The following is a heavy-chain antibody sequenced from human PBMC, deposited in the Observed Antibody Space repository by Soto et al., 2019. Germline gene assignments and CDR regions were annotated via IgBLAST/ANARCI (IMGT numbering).Heavy chain of an antibody. D-gene: IGHD6-19*01. CDR3: ARRPYSSGWYPNGPSNWFDP. J-gene: IGHJ5*02. CDR2: IKQDGSEK. Sequence: GGSLRLSCAASGFTFSSYWMSWVRQAPGKGLEWVANIKQDGSEKYYVDSVKGRFTISRDNAKNSLYLQMNSLRAEDTAVYYCARRPYSSGWYPNGPSNWFDPWGQGTLVTVSS. V-gene: IGHV3-7*01. CDR1: GFTFSSYW.